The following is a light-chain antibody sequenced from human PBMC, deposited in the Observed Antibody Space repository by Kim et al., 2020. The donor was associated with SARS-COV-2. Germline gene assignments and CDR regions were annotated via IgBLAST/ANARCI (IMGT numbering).Light chain of an antibody. CDR2: FDS. CDR1: NIGSNT. CDR3: QVWDSSRDQVV. J-gene: IGLJ3*02. V-gene: IGLV3-21*04. Sequence: ATGKTVRISCGGNNIGSNTVHWNQQKPGQAPGSVIYFDSDRTSGIPERFSGFNSGNPATLAISRVGAGDEADYYCQVWDSSRDQVVFGGGTQLTVL.